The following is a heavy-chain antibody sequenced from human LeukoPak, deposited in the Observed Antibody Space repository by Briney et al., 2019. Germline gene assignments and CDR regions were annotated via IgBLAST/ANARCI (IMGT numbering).Heavy chain of an antibody. V-gene: IGHV1-2*02. CDR3: ARELSDFWSGFDY. CDR1: GYTFTGYY. CDR2: INPNSGGT. J-gene: IGHJ4*02. D-gene: IGHD3-3*01. Sequence: ASVKVSCKASGYTFTGYYMHWVRQAPGQGLEWMGWINPNSGGTKYAQKFQGRVTMTRDTSISTAYMELSRLRSDDTAVYYCARELSDFWSGFDYWGQGTLVTASS.